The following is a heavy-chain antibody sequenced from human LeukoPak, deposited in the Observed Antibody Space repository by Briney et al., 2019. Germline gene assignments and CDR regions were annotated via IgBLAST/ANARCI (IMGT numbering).Heavy chain of an antibody. CDR1: GFTFSSYA. D-gene: IGHD6-19*01. J-gene: IGHJ4*02. V-gene: IGHV3-23*01. CDR2: ISGSGGST. Sequence: GGSLRLSCAASGFTFSSYAMSWVRQAPGKGREWVSAISGSGGSTYYADSVEGRFTISRDNSKNTLYLQMNSLRAEDTAVYYRAKDRSSGWVDYWGQGTLVTVSS. CDR3: AKDRSSGWVDY.